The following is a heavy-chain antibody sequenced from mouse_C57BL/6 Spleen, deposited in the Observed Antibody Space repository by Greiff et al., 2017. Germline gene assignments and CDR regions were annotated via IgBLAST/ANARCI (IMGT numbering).Heavy chain of an antibody. Sequence: QVQLQQPGAELVRPGTSVKLSCKASGYTFTSYWMHWVKQRPGQGLEWIGVIDPSDSYTNYNQKFKGKATLTVDTSSSTAYMQLSSLTSEDSAVYYCARMGGLRQGNYYAMDYWGQGTSVTVSS. J-gene: IGHJ4*01. CDR1: GYTFTSYW. CDR2: IDPSDSYT. CDR3: ARMGGLRQGNYYAMDY. V-gene: IGHV1-59*01. D-gene: IGHD2-4*01.